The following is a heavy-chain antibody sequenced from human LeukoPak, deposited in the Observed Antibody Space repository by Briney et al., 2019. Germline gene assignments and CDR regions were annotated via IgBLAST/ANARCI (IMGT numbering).Heavy chain of an antibody. Sequence: ASVKVSCKASGYTFTSYGISWVRQAPGQGLEWIGWISAYNGNTNYAQKLQGRVTMTTDTSTSTAYMELRSLRSDDTAMYYCARDQDYYDSSGYDYWGQGTLVTVSS. CDR1: GYTFTSYG. V-gene: IGHV1-18*01. CDR3: ARDQDYYDSSGYDY. D-gene: IGHD3-22*01. J-gene: IGHJ4*02. CDR2: ISAYNGNT.